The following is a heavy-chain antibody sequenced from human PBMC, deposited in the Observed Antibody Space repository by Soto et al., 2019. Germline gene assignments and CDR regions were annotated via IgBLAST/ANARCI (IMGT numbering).Heavy chain of an antibody. CDR3: ARGGPYCSGGSCYGNYFDY. CDR2: ISAYNGNT. D-gene: IGHD2-15*01. J-gene: IGHJ4*02. CDR1: GYTFTSYG. V-gene: IGHV1-18*01. Sequence: ASVKVSCKASGYTFTSYGTSWVRQAPGQGLEWMGRISAYNGNTNYAQKLQGRVTITTDTSTSTAYMELRSLRSEDTAVYCCARGGPYCSGGSCYGNYFDYWGQGTLVTVSS.